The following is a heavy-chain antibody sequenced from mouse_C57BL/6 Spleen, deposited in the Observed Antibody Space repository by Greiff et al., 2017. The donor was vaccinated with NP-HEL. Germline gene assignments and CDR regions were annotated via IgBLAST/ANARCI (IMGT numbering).Heavy chain of an antibody. V-gene: IGHV7-3*01. CDR2: IRNKANGYTT. CDR1: GFTFTDYY. Sequence: EVHLVESGGGLVQPGGSLSLSCAASGFTFTDYYMSWVRQPPGKALEWLGFIRNKANGYTTEYSASVKGRLTISRDNSQSILDLQRNALRAEDSATYYCAGLAVTTRGYAMDYWGQGTSVTVSS. D-gene: IGHD2-2*01. J-gene: IGHJ4*01. CDR3: AGLAVTTRGYAMDY.